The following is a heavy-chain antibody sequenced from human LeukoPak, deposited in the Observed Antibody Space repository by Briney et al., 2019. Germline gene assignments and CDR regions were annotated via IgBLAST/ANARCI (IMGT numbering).Heavy chain of an antibody. CDR2: IYTSGST. CDR1: GGSISSGSYY. D-gene: IGHD3-3*01. Sequence: SETLSLTCTVSGGSISSGSYYWSWIRQPAGKGLEWIGRIYTSGSTNYNPSLKSRVTISVDTSKNQFSLKLSSVTAADTAVYYCARDVTIFGVVDNWFDPWGQGTLVTVSS. J-gene: IGHJ5*02. V-gene: IGHV4-61*02. CDR3: ARDVTIFGVVDNWFDP.